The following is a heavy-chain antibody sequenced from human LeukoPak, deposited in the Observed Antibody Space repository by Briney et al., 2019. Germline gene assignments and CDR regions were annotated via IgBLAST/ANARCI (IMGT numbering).Heavy chain of an antibody. Sequence: GGSLRLSCAASGFTFSSYAMHWVRQAPGKGLEWVAVISYDGSNKYYADSVKGRFTISRDNSKNTLYLQMNSLRAEDTAVYYCAREAAMGFDYWGRGTLVTVSS. CDR2: ISYDGSNK. CDR1: GFTFSSYA. J-gene: IGHJ4*02. V-gene: IGHV3-30-3*01. CDR3: AREAAMGFDY. D-gene: IGHD5-18*01.